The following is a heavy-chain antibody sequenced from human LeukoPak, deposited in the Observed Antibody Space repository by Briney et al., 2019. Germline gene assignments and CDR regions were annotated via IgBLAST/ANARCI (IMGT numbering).Heavy chain of an antibody. D-gene: IGHD3-10*01. CDR2: IYYSGST. V-gene: IGHV4-61*01. CDR3: ARFVYYGSGSYYTPCYFDY. CDR1: GGSVSSGSYY. J-gene: IGHJ4*02. Sequence: SETLSLTCTVSGGSVSSGSYYWSWIRQPPGKGLEWIGYIYYSGSTNYNPSLKSRVTISVDTSKNQFSLKLSSVTAADTAVYYCARFVYYGSGSYYTPCYFDYWGQGALVTVSS.